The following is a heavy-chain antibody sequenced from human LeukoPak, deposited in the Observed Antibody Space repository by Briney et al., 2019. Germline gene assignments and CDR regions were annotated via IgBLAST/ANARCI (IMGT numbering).Heavy chain of an antibody. CDR3: ARVPLGSFGIDY. J-gene: IGHJ4*02. D-gene: IGHD2-15*01. CDR2: INPSVGST. Sequence: ASVKVSCKASGYSFISYYMHWVRQGPGQGLEWMGIINPSVGSTSCAQKLQGRVTMTRDTSTSTVYMELSSLRSEDTAVYYCARVPLGSFGIDYWGQGTLVTVSS. V-gene: IGHV1-46*04. CDR1: GYSFISYY.